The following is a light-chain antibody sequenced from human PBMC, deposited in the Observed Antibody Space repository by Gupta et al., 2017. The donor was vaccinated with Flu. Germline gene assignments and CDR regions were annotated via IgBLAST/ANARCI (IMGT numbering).Light chain of an antibody. V-gene: IGKV3-11*01. CDR2: DAS. CDR1: QSVSNY. Sequence: EVVLTQSPATLSLSPGERATLSCRTSQSVSNYLAWYQQKPGQAPRLLIYDASNRATGIAARFSGSGCGKEVALTISSREQEDFAVYYCQQPQDWPPITFGQGTRLEIK. J-gene: IGKJ5*01. CDR3: QQPQDWPPIT.